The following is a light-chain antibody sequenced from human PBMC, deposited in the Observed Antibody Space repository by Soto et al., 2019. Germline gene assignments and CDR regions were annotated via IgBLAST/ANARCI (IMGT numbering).Light chain of an antibody. Sequence: DIVMTQSPDSLAVSLGERATINCKSSQSVLYSSNNKNYLAWYQQKPGQPPKLLICWASTRESGVPDRFSGSGSGTDFTLTISSLQAEDVAVYYCQQYYSTPFTFGPGTKVDIK. CDR3: QQYYSTPFT. CDR1: QSVLYSSNNKNY. J-gene: IGKJ3*01. V-gene: IGKV4-1*01. CDR2: WAS.